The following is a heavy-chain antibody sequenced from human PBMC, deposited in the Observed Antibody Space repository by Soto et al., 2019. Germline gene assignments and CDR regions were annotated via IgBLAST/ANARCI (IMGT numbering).Heavy chain of an antibody. Sequence: EVQLVESGGGLVKPGGSLRLSCAASGFTFSNAWMSWVRQAPGKGLEWVGRIKSKTDGGTTDYAAPVKGRFTISRDDSKNTLYLQMNSLKTEDTAVYYCTTEEGGLLVGVFFDYWGQGTLVTVSS. CDR3: TTEEGGLLVGVFFDY. V-gene: IGHV3-15*01. D-gene: IGHD3-16*01. CDR1: GFTFSNAW. J-gene: IGHJ4*02. CDR2: IKSKTDGGTT.